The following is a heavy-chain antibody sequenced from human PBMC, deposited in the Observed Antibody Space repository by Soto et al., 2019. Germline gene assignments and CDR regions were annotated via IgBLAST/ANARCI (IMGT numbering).Heavy chain of an antibody. CDR2: IRGRGDGI. CDR1: GFTFSTYG. V-gene: IGHV3-23*01. J-gene: IGHJ4*02. Sequence: PVGSLRLSCAASGFTFSTYGMAWVRQAPGKGLDWVASIRGRGDGIQYADAVQGSFVISRDNSINTLFLQMGNLRAEDTATYYCAKVSGSGGFHVIGGKGTLVTAPQ. CDR3: AKVSGSGGFHVI. D-gene: IGHD2-8*02.